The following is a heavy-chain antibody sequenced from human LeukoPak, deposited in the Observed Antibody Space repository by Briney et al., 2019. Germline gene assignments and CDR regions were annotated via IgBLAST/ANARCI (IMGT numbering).Heavy chain of an antibody. V-gene: IGHV3-15*01. Sequence: KPGGSLRLSCAASGFTFSNPWMSWVRQAPGKGLEWVGRIKSKTDGGTTEYAAPVKGRFTISRDDSKNTLYLQMNSLKTEDTAVYYCARTTTIGTTWGMDVWGQGTTVTVS. J-gene: IGHJ6*02. CDR2: IKSKTDGGTT. D-gene: IGHD1-1*01. CDR1: GFTFSNPW. CDR3: ARTTTIGTTWGMDV.